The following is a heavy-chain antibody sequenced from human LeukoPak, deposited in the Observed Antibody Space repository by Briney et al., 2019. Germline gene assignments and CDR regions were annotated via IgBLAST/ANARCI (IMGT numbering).Heavy chain of an antibody. CDR3: ARTEGYYDFWSGYYTQNWFDP. V-gene: IGHV4-39*01. Sequence: SETLSLTCTVSGGSISSSSYYWGWIRQPPGKGLEWIGSIYYSGSTYYNPPLKSRVTISVDTSKNQFSLKLSSVTAADTAVYYCARTEGYYDFWSGYYTQNWFDPWGQGTLVTVSS. CDR1: GGSISSSSYY. CDR2: IYYSGST. J-gene: IGHJ5*02. D-gene: IGHD3-3*01.